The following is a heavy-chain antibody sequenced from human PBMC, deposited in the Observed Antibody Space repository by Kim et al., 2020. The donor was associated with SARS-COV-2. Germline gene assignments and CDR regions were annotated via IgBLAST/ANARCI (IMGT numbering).Heavy chain of an antibody. V-gene: IGHV4-39*02. CDR1: GGSISSSSYY. D-gene: IGHD2-2*01. CDR2: IYYSGST. Sequence: SETLSLTCTVSGGSISSSSYYWGWIRQPPGKGLEWIGSIYYSGSTYYNPSLKSRVTISVDTSKNQFSLKLSSVTAADTAVYYCARDRRPNLVVPYNWFDPWGQGTLVTVSS. CDR3: ARDRRPNLVVPYNWFDP. J-gene: IGHJ5*02.